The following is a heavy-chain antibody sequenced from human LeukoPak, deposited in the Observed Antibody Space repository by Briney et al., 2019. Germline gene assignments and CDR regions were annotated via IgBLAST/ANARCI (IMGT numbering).Heavy chain of an antibody. D-gene: IGHD6-6*01. CDR1: GFTFSSYA. V-gene: IGHV3-30-3*01. CDR2: ISYDGSNK. Sequence: GGSLRLSCAASGFTFSSYAMHWVRQAPGKGLEWVAVISYDGSNKYYADSVKGRFTISRDNSKNTLYLQMNSLRAEDTAVYYCARDAKQYSSSSSDYWGQGTLVTVSS. J-gene: IGHJ4*02. CDR3: ARDAKQYSSSSSDY.